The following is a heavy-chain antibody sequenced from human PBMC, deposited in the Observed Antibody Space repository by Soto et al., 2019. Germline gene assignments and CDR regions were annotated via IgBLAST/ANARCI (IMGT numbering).Heavy chain of an antibody. Sequence: PSETLSLTCSVSGGSISSGAYYWSWIRQRPGKGLEWIGYIHYSGVSYYRPSLKSRLTISVDTSKNQFSLNLSSATAADTAVYYCARFMEVKSGAKGAWLDPWGQGTLVTVSS. V-gene: IGHV4-31*03. J-gene: IGHJ5*02. CDR1: GGSISSGAYY. CDR3: ARFMEVKSGAKGAWLDP. CDR2: IHYSGVS. D-gene: IGHD2-2*01.